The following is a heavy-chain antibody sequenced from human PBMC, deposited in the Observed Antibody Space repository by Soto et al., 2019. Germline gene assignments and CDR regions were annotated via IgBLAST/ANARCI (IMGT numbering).Heavy chain of an antibody. J-gene: IGHJ4*02. CDR2: IYYRGST. CDR3: MLGSGWKDFDY. V-gene: IGHV4-39*01. CDR1: GGAITSSSYS. Sequence: QLQLQESGPGLVKPSETLSLTCTVSGGAITSSSYSWGWIRQPPGKGMEWIGSIYYRGSTYSNPSLKSRVTISVDTSTNQFSLKLSSVTAADTAVYYCMLGSGWKDFDYWGQGTLVTVSS. D-gene: IGHD3-22*01.